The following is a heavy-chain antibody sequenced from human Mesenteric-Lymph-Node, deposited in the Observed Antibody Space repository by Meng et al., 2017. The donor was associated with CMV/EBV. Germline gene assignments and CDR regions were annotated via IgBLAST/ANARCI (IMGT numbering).Heavy chain of an antibody. CDR2: MNPNSGDT. CDR3: ARGINRATGRWFDP. CDR1: GYTCPNYD. Sequence: KASGYTCPNYDINWVRQGTGQGLEWLGWMNPNSGDTGYEQKFRGRVTITRNTSISTAYMEVSSLRSEDTAVYYCARGINRATGRWFDPWGQGTLVTVSS. D-gene: IGHD1-14*01. V-gene: IGHV1-8*03. J-gene: IGHJ5*02.